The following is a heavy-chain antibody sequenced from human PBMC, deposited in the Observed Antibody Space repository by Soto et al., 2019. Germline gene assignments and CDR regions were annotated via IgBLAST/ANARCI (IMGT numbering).Heavy chain of an antibody. CDR1: GYSFAGYW. CDR3: ARQIYDSDTGPNFQYYFDS. V-gene: IGHV5-10-1*01. CDR2: IDPSDSQT. J-gene: IGHJ4*02. Sequence: GESLKISCKGSGYSFAGYWITWVRQKPGKGLEWMGRIDPSDSQTYYSPSFRGHVTISVTKSITTVFLQWSILRASDTAMYYCARQIYDSDTGPNFQYYFDSWGQGTPVTVST. D-gene: IGHD3-22*01.